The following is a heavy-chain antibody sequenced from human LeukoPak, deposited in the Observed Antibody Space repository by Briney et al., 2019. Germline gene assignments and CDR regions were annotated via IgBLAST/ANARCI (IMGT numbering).Heavy chain of an antibody. J-gene: IGHJ3*02. Sequence: GGSLRLSCAASGFTFSSYGMHWVRQAPGKGLEWVAVISYDGSNKYYADSVKGRFTISRDNSKNTLYLQMNSLRAEDTAVYYCAKVIVEMATIHAFDIWGQGTMVTVSS. D-gene: IGHD5-12*01. V-gene: IGHV3-30*18. CDR1: GFTFSSYG. CDR3: AKVIVEMATIHAFDI. CDR2: ISYDGSNK.